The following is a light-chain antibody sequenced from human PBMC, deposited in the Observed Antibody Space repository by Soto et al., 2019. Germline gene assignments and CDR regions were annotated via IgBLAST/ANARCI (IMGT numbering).Light chain of an antibody. CDR1: QSISSY. Sequence: DVQMTQSPSSLSASVGDRVTITCRASQSISSYLNWYPQKPGKAPKLLIYAASSLQSGVPSRFSGSGSGTDFTLTISSLQPEDFATYYCQQRYSTPYTFGRGTKLQIK. CDR3: QQRYSTPYT. J-gene: IGKJ2*01. CDR2: AAS. V-gene: IGKV1-39*01.